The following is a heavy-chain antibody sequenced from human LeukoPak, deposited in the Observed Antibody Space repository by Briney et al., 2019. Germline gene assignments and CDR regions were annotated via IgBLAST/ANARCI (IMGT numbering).Heavy chain of an antibody. CDR2: ITPNGGST. V-gene: IGHV3-64D*08. CDR3: VEDRELVE. D-gene: IGHD6-6*01. CDR1: GFSFGSYH. J-gene: IGHJ4*02. Sequence: GGSLRLSCAVSGFSFGSYHLHWVRQAPGRGPEYVSGITPNGGSTYYADSVKGRFTISRHNSKDPRYLQMAGLIVQDTTVYYWVEDRELVEWGQGDLVTVSS.